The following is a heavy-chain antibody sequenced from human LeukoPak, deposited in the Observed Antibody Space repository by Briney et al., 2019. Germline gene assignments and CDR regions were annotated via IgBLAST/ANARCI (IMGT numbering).Heavy chain of an antibody. V-gene: IGHV3-21*01. Sequence: PGGSLRLSCAASGFTFSSYSMNWVRQAPGKGLEWVSSISSSSSYIYYADSVKGRFTISRDNAKNSLYLQMNSLRAEDTAVYYCARDGPIAVAGFDYWGQGTLVTVSS. CDR3: ARDGPIAVAGFDY. J-gene: IGHJ4*02. CDR1: GFTFSSYS. CDR2: ISSSSSYI. D-gene: IGHD6-19*01.